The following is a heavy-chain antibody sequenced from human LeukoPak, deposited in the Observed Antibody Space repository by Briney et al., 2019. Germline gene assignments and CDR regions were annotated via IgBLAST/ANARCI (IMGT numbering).Heavy chain of an antibody. CDR3: ARLHLEWLFPANY. J-gene: IGHJ4*02. V-gene: IGHV4-34*01. CDR2: INHSGST. D-gene: IGHD3-3*01. Sequence: SETLSLTCAVYGGSFSGYYWSWIRQPPGKGLEWIGEINHSGSTNYNPSLKSRVTISVDTSKNQFSLKLSSVTAADTAVYYCARLHLEWLFPANYWGQGTLVTVSS. CDR1: GGSFSGYY.